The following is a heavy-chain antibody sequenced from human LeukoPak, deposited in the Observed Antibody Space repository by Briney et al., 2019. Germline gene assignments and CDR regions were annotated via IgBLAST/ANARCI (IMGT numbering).Heavy chain of an antibody. CDR1: GFTFSSYG. CDR3: ASPGLPGGTSFDY. D-gene: IGHD1-26*01. V-gene: IGHV3-21*01. CDR2: ISSGGTYI. J-gene: IGHJ4*02. Sequence: PGGSLRLSCAGSGFTFSSYGMSWVRQAPGKGLEWVSSISSGGTYIYYADSMKGRFTISRDNAKNSLYLQMNSLRAEDTAVYYCASPGLPGGTSFDYWGQGTLVTVSS.